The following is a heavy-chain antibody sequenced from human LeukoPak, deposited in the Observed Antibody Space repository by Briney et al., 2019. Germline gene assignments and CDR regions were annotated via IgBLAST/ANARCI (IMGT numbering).Heavy chain of an antibody. CDR2: INPSGGRT. D-gene: IGHD3-22*01. CDR3: ARGAHVRMYDSNHNCFDP. V-gene: IGHV1-46*01. J-gene: IGHJ5*02. Sequence: ASVKVSCKASGYTFTSYYIYWMRQAHGHGLDWMGIINPSGGRTNYAHKFQGRVTMTRDMSTSTVYMELSSSRSEDTAVYYCARGAHVRMYDSNHNCFDPWGQGTLVTVSS. CDR1: GYTFTSYY.